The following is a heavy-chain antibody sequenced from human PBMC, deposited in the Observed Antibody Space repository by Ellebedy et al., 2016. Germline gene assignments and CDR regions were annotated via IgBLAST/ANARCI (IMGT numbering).Heavy chain of an antibody. CDR2: INRDGSEK. CDR3: ARDVYTETRGWGY. V-gene: IGHV3-7*01. Sequence: GESLKISCAASGFSFNNYWMYWVRQAPGMGLEWVANINRDGSEKFYVDSVKGRFTISRDDAKNSLYLQMNSLRDEDTAVYYCARDVYTETRGWGYWGRGTLVTVSS. J-gene: IGHJ4*02. CDR1: GFSFNNYW. D-gene: IGHD4-11*01.